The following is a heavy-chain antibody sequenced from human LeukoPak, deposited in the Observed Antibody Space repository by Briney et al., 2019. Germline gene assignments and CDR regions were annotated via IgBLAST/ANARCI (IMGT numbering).Heavy chain of an antibody. V-gene: IGHV3-33*01. J-gene: IGHJ3*02. CDR1: GFIFRNFG. D-gene: IGHD1-26*01. CDR2: IWSDGSNE. Sequence: AGGSLRLSCVASGFIFRNFGMHWVRQAPGKGLEWVAVIWSDGSNEYYADSVEGRFTISRDTSKDTLYLQMNSLRAEDTAVYYCARDSASGSYRHAFDIWGQGTMVTVSS. CDR3: ARDSASGSYRHAFDI.